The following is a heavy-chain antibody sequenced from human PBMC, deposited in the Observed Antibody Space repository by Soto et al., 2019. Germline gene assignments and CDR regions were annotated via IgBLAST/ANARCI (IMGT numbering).Heavy chain of an antibody. J-gene: IGHJ6*02. CDR2: IIPIFGTP. D-gene: IGHD3-3*01. V-gene: IGHV1-69*06. CDR1: VGTLSRYA. Sequence: SAKVSCRSPVGTLSRYAISSVRQAPAQGLEWIGGIIPIFGTPNYAHKFQGRVTITADKSTSTAYMELRSLRSEDTAVYYCASKPYYFWSDRRGSYYYVMDVWGQGTTVTVS. CDR3: ASKPYYFWSDRRGSYYYVMDV.